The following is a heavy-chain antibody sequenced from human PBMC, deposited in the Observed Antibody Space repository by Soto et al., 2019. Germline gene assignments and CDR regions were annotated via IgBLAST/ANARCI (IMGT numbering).Heavy chain of an antibody. Sequence: SETLSLTCTVSGGSISRGGYYWSWIRQHPGKGLEWIGYIYYSGSTYYNPSLKSRVTISVDTSKNQFSLKLSSVTAADTAVYYCARAAYDSGYEYYYYGMDVWGQGTTVTVSS. CDR3: ARAAYDSGYEYYYYGMDV. CDR1: GGSISRGGYY. J-gene: IGHJ6*02. CDR2: IYYSGST. V-gene: IGHV4-31*03. D-gene: IGHD5-12*01.